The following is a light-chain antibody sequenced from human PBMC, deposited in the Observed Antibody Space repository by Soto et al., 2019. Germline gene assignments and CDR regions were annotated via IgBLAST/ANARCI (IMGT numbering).Light chain of an antibody. V-gene: IGKV1-5*01. CDR3: QQYNSYSPT. CDR1: QSISSW. Sequence: DIQMTQSPSTLSASVGDRVTITCRASQSISSWLAWYQQKPGKAPKLLIYDASSLESGVPSRFSGSGSGTEFTLTISCLQPDDFATYYCQQYNSYSPTFGPGTKVEIK. J-gene: IGKJ1*01. CDR2: DAS.